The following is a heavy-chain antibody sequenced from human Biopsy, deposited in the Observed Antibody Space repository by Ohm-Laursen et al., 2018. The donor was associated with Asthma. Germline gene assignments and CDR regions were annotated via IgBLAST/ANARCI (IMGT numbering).Heavy chain of an antibody. J-gene: IGHJ1*01. D-gene: IGHD3-3*01. CDR3: ARTFHFWSPYRAEHYQL. CDR1: GFTFSSYA. Sequence: SLRLSCTAPGFTFSSYAMSWVRQAPGKGLEWVSAISGSGGSTYYADSVKGRFTISRDNSKNTLYLQMNSLRAEDTAVYYCARTFHFWSPYRAEHYQLWGQGTPATVSS. CDR2: ISGSGGST. V-gene: IGHV3-23*01.